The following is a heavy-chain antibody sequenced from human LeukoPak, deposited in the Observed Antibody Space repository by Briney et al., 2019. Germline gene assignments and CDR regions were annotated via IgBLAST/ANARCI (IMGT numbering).Heavy chain of an antibody. V-gene: IGHV4-34*01. D-gene: IGHD1-1*01. CDR3: AKIFLQPLSGGRNWFDP. Sequence: SETLSLTCAVYGGSFSGYYWSWIRQPPGKGLEWIGEINHSGGTSYNPSLKSRVTISVDTSKNQFSLKLSSVTAADTAVYYCAKIFLQPLSGGRNWFDPWGQGTLVTVSS. J-gene: IGHJ5*02. CDR1: GGSFSGYY. CDR2: INHSGGT.